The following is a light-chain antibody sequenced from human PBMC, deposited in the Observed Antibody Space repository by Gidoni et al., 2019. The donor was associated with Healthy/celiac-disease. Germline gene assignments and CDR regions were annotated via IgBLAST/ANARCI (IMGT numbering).Light chain of an antibody. Sequence: DIQMTQTPPSLSASVGDRVTITCRASQSISSYLNWYQQKPGQAPKLLIYAASSLQSGVPSRFSGSGSGTDFTFTISSLQPEDFATYYCQQSYSTPLLTFGGGTKVEIK. V-gene: IGKV1-39*01. CDR3: QQSYSTPLLT. CDR2: AAS. J-gene: IGKJ4*01. CDR1: QSISSY.